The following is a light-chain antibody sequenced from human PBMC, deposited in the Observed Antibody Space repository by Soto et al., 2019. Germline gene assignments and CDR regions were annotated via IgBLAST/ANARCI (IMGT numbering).Light chain of an antibody. J-gene: IGKJ1*01. CDR2: GVS. CDR1: QSVSSIY. V-gene: IGKV3-20*01. CDR3: EQYGSSPRT. Sequence: EIVLTQSPVTLSLSPGERATLSCRASQSVSSIYFAWYQQKRGQAPRLLIYGVSSRATGIPDRFSGSGSGTDFTLTISRLEPEDSAVYYCEQYGSSPRTFGQGTKVDIK.